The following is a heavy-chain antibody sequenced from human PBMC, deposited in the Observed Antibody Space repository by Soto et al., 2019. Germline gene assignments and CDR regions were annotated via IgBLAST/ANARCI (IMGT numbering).Heavy chain of an antibody. V-gene: IGHV5-51*01. Sequence: EVQLVRSGTEVKKPGESLKISCKTSGYNFAGYWIGWVRQMPGKGLEWLGIIFPGDSDTKYSPSFQGQVIISADKSIRTAYLQWSSLKASDTAIYYCARQSGMDVWGQGTTVTVSS. D-gene: IGHD5-12*01. CDR2: IFPGDSDT. CDR3: ARQSGMDV. J-gene: IGHJ6*02. CDR1: GYNFAGYW.